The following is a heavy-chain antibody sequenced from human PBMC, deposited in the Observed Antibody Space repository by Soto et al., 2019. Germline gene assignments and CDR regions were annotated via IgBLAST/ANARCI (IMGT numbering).Heavy chain of an antibody. D-gene: IGHD5-12*01. CDR1: GFTFRSYA. J-gene: IGHJ4*02. CDR2: VSYDGGNE. Sequence: SGGGVVQPGRSLRLSCTASGFTFRSYAMHWVRQAPGKGLEWVASVSYDGGNEHYADSVKGRFTISGDNSKNTLSLQMNSLRVEDTAVFYCARASGYDKWDTLNYWGQGTQVTVSS. V-gene: IGHV3-30-3*01. CDR3: ARASGYDKWDTLNY.